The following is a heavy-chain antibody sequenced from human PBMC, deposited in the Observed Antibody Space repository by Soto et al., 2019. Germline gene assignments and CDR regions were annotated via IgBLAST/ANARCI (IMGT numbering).Heavy chain of an antibody. J-gene: IGHJ6*02. CDR1: GFTSSNYG. D-gene: IGHD5-12*01. CDR2: ISYDGSNK. CDR3: AKDVDIAATISYGMDV. V-gene: IGHV3-30*18. Sequence: GGSLRLSCAASGFTSSNYGMHWVRQAPGKGLEWVAVISYDGSNKYYADSVKGRFTISRDNSKNTLYLQMNSLRAEDTAVYYCAKDVDIAATISYGMDVWGQGTTVTVSS.